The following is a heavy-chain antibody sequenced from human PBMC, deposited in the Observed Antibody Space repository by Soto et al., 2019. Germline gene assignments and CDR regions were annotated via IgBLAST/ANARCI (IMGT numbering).Heavy chain of an antibody. J-gene: IGHJ4*02. CDR2: VYYSGST. V-gene: IGHV4-39*01. CDR1: GGSVSSSSYY. D-gene: IGHD3-9*01. Sequence: QLQLQESGPGLVKPSETLSLTCTVSGGSVSSSSYYWGWVRQPPGKGLEWIGSVYYSGSTYYNPSLESRVTKTVDKSKNRFSLKLMSLSAADTAVYYCGRLEGLATISYYFDYWGQGALVTVSS. CDR3: GRLEGLATISYYFDY.